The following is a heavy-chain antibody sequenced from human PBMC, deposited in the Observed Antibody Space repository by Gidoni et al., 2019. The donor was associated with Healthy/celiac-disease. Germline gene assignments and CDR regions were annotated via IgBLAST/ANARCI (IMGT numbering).Heavy chain of an antibody. CDR2: ISAYNGNT. CDR3: ARAGPHRDLEWLLRYYFDY. V-gene: IGHV1-18*01. Sequence: QVQLVQYGAEVKKPGASVKVSCKASGYTFTSYGISWVRQAPGQGLEWMGWISAYNGNTNYAQKLKGRVTMTTDTSTSTAYMELRSLRSDDTAVYYCARAGPHRDLEWLLRYYFDYWGQGTLVTVSS. D-gene: IGHD3-3*01. CDR1: GYTFTSYG. J-gene: IGHJ4*02.